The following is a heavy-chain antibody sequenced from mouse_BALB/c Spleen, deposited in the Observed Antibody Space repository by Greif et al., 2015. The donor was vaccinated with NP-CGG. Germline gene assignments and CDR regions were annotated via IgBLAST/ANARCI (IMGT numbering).Heavy chain of an antibody. CDR2: ISSGGSYT. V-gene: IGHV5-9-3*01. Sequence: EVQLVESGGGLVKPGGSLKLSCAASGFTFSSYAMSWVRQTPEKRLEWVATISSGGSYTYYPDSVKGRFTISRDNAKNTLYLQMSSLRSEDTAMYYCARNYGSSHRYFDVWGAGTTVTVSS. CDR3: ARNYGSSHRYFDV. D-gene: IGHD1-1*01. CDR1: GFTFSSYA. J-gene: IGHJ1*01.